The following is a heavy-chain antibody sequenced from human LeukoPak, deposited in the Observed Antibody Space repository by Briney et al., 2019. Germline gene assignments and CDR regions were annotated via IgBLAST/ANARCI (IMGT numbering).Heavy chain of an antibody. CDR2: ISYDGSNE. J-gene: IGHJ3*01. V-gene: IGHV3-30*18. CDR3: AKAAYGDAFDV. Sequence: PGRSLRLSCAASGFTFSGYCMHWVRQGPGKGLKSVAVISYDGSNEYYSDPVKGRFTIPRDSSRNTLYLQMNSLRAEDTAVFYCAKAAYGDAFDVWGQGTMVTVSS. D-gene: IGHD3-10*01. CDR1: GFTFSGYC.